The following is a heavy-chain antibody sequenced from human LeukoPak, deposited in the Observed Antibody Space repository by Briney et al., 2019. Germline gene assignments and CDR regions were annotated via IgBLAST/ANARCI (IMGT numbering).Heavy chain of an antibody. J-gene: IGHJ4*02. V-gene: IGHV3-30*18. D-gene: IGHD3-22*01. Sequence: GGSLRLSCAASGFTFRSYGMHWVRQAPGKRLEWVALISYDGNNKYYADSVKGRFTISRDNSKNTLYLQMNSLRAEDTAVYYCAKGGSYYDSRLDYWGQGTLVTVSS. CDR2: ISYDGNNK. CDR3: AKGGSYYDSRLDY. CDR1: GFTFRSYG.